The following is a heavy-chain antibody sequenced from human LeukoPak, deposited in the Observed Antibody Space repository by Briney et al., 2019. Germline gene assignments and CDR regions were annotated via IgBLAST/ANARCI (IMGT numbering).Heavy chain of an antibody. D-gene: IGHD3-3*01. CDR1: GFIFSGYW. CDR3: TKSDWFDP. CDR2: IKNDGSIT. Sequence: PGGSLRLSCAASGFIFSGYWMHWVRQAPGKGLVWLSRIKNDGSITSYADSVKGRFTISRDNAKNTLYLQMNSLRVEDTAVYHCTKSDWFDPWGQGTLVTVSS. V-gene: IGHV3-74*01. J-gene: IGHJ5*02.